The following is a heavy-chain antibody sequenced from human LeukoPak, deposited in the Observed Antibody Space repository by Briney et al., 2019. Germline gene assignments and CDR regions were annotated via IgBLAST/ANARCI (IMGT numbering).Heavy chain of an antibody. D-gene: IGHD6-13*01. Sequence: GGTLRLSCAASGFTFSSYIMNWVRQAPGKGLEWVSSISSSSSYIYYADSVKGRFTISRDNAKNSLYLQMNSLRAEDTAVYYCARDASSSWYVYWGQGTLVTDSS. CDR2: ISSSSSYI. CDR3: ARDASSSWYVY. J-gene: IGHJ4*02. CDR1: GFTFSSYI. V-gene: IGHV3-21*01.